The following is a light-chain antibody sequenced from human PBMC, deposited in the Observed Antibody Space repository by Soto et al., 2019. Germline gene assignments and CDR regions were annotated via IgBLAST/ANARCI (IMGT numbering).Light chain of an antibody. J-gene: IGKJ4*01. CDR2: DAS. Sequence: EIELTQSPGTLSLSPGERATLSCRASQSVSSSYLAWYQQKPGQAPRLLIYDASSRATGIPDRFSGSGSGTDFTLTISRLEPEDLAVYYCQQYGSSPRTFGGGTKGELK. CDR1: QSVSSSY. CDR3: QQYGSSPRT. V-gene: IGKV3-20*01.